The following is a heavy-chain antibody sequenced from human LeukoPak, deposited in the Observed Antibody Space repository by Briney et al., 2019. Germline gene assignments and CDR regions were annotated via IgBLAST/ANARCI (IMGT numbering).Heavy chain of an antibody. J-gene: IGHJ6*03. CDR2: INPSGGST. V-gene: IGHV1-46*01. CDR3: ARALGYCSSTSCRGHYYMDV. Sequence: ASVKVSCKASGYTFTSYYMHWVGQAPGQGLEWMGIINPSGGSTSYAQKFQGRVTMTRDTSTSTVYMELSSLRSEDTAVYYCARALGYCSSTSCRGHYYMDVWGKGTTVTISS. D-gene: IGHD2-2*01. CDR1: GYTFTSYY.